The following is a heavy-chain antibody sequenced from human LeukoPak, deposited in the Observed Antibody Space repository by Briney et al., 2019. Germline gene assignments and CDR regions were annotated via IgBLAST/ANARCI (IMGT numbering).Heavy chain of an antibody. Sequence: SETLSLTCAVSGYSISSGYYWGWIRQPPGKGLEWIGRIYHSGSTYYNPSLKSRVTISVDTSKNQFSLKLSSVTAADTAVYYCARLPVPAAYPYYWYFDLWGRGTLVTVSS. CDR3: ARLPVPAAYPYYWYFDL. CDR2: IYHSGST. D-gene: IGHD2-2*01. J-gene: IGHJ2*01. CDR1: GYSISSGYY. V-gene: IGHV4-38-2*01.